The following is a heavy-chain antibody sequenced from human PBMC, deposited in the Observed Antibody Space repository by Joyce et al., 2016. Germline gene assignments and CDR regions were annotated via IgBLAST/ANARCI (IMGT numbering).Heavy chain of an antibody. D-gene: IGHD6-19*01. Sequence: QVQLQESGPGLVKPSETLSLTCSVSGDSVSSGSYSWSWIRQPPGKGLEWIGYIYDPGNTNYNPAVKSRGSISLDTTKNQFSLKVRSVTAADAAVYYCAGGHTSGRGNWFDPWGQGTLVTVSS. V-gene: IGHV4-61*01. CDR3: AGGHTSGRGNWFDP. J-gene: IGHJ5*02. CDR1: GDSVSSGSYS. CDR2: IYDPGNT.